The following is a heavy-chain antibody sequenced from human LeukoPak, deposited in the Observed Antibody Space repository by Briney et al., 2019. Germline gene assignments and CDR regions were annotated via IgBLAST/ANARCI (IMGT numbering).Heavy chain of an antibody. CDR2: LRGDGST. J-gene: IGHJ4*02. D-gene: IGHD1-1*01. V-gene: IGHV3-23*01. CDR3: AKASWVSNGDAVL. Sequence: GGSLRLSCAASGFTFSSYAMSWVRQAPARGLEWVSSLRGDGSTFYADSVKGRFTLSRDESRNTVYFQLNSLRVEGTAVYYCAKASWVSNGDAVLWGQGTLVTVFS. CDR1: GFTFSSYA.